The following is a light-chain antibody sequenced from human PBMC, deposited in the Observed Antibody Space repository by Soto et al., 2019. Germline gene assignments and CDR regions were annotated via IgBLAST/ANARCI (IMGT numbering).Light chain of an antibody. CDR3: QQYNNWPFS. Sequence: EIVMTPSPDTLSVSPGERATLTWRAGQCVTTSLAWYQHKSGQSPRLLIYDVSIRATGVPARFSATGSETDFTLTISGLQSGDSAVYFCQQYNNWPFSFGQGTRLEI. J-gene: IGKJ5*01. CDR1: QCVTTS. V-gene: IGKV3-15*01. CDR2: DVS.